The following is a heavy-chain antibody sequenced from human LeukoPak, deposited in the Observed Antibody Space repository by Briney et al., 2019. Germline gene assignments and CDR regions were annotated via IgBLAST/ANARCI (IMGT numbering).Heavy chain of an antibody. J-gene: IGHJ4*02. CDR1: GGSISSSNYC. CDR2: VNHSGYT. D-gene: IGHD4-17*01. V-gene: IGHV4-39*07. Sequence: SETLSLTCTVSGGSISSSNYCRGWIRQPPGKGLEWIGEVNHSGYTNDNPSLKSRVTISVDTSKNQFSLRLRSVTAADTGVYFCARMTTGHDFWGQGTLVTVSS. CDR3: ARMTTGHDF.